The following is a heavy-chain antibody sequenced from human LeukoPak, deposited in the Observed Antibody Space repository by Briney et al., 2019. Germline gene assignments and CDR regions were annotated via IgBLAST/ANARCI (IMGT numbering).Heavy chain of an antibody. CDR1: GDSISSNY. V-gene: IGHV4-59*01. D-gene: IGHD3-3*01. Sequence: SETLSLTCTVSGDSISSNYWSWIRQPPRKGLEWIGYIYYSGSTNYNPSLKSRVTISVDTSKNQFSLKLSSVTAAGTAVYYCARGFPGGVYYFDYWGQGTLVTVSS. CDR3: ARGFPGGVYYFDY. J-gene: IGHJ4*02. CDR2: IYYSGST.